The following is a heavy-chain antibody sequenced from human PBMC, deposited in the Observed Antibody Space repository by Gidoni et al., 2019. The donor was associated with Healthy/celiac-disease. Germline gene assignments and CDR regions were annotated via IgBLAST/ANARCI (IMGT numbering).Heavy chain of an antibody. CDR1: GFTSSSYG. CDR2: ISYDGSNK. Sequence: QVQLVESVGGVVQPWRSLRLSCAASGFTSSSYGMPWVRQAPGKGLEWVAVISYDGSNKYYAESVKGRFTISRDNSKNTLYLQMNSLRAEDTAVYYCAKAPSIIVVVTHLDYWGQGTLVTVSS. CDR3: AKAPSIIVVVTHLDY. J-gene: IGHJ4*02. D-gene: IGHD2-21*02. V-gene: IGHV3-30*18.